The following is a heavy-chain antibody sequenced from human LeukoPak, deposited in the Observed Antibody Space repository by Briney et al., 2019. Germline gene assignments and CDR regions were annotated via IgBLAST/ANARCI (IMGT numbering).Heavy chain of an antibody. CDR1: GGTXSSYA. V-gene: IGHV1-69*04. Sequence: SVKVSCKASGGTXSSYAISGVRQAPGQGLEWTGRIIPILGIANYAQKFQGRVTITADKSTSTAYMELSSLRSEDTAVYYCARDRVGTNLGIHYYYGMDVWGQGTTVTVSS. CDR2: IIPILGIA. CDR3: ARDRVGTNLGIHYYYGMDV. D-gene: IGHD1-14*01. J-gene: IGHJ6*02.